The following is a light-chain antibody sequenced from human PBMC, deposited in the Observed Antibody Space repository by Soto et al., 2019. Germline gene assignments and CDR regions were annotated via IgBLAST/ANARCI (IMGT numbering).Light chain of an antibody. Sequence: QSVLTQPPSASGSPGQSVTISCTGTSSDVGGYNYVSWYQQHPGKAPKLMIYEVTKRPSGVPDRFSGSKSGNTASLTVSGLLAEDEADYYCGAWHSSLNVVVFGGGTKVTVL. CDR1: SSDVGGYNY. V-gene: IGLV2-8*01. CDR3: GAWHSSLNVVV. J-gene: IGLJ2*01. CDR2: EVT.